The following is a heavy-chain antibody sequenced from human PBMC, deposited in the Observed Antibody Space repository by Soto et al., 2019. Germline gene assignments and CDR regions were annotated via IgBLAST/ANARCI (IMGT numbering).Heavy chain of an antibody. CDR1: GGSFGNSA. CDR3: ATGVIWIGYFTVDS. CDR2: FIPVYRTL. Sequence: QVLLVQSGAEVKKPGSSVKISCKDSGGSFGNSAINWVRQTPGQGLEWLGGFIPVYRTLNYAQKFQGRVTIAADESTGSADMTLNSLASNDTAVYYCATGVIWIGYFTVDSWGQGTRVTVSS. V-gene: IGHV1-69*01. J-gene: IGHJ4*02. D-gene: IGHD3-3*01.